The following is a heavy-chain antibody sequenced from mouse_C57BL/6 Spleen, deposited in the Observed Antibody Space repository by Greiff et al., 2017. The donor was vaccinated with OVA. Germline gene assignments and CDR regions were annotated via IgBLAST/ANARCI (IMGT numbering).Heavy chain of an antibody. V-gene: IGHV14-4*01. Sequence: EVQLQQSGAELVRPGASVKLSCTASGFNIKDDYMHWVKQRPEQGLEWIGWIDPEDGDIEYASKFQGKATITAATSSNTAYLQLRSLTSEDTAVYYCTTGQLRLQDYWGQGTTLTVSS. CDR1: GFNIKDDY. CDR2: IDPEDGDI. CDR3: TTGQLRLQDY. D-gene: IGHD3-2*02. J-gene: IGHJ2*01.